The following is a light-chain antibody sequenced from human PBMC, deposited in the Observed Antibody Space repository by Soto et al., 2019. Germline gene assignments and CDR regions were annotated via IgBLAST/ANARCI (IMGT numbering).Light chain of an antibody. CDR2: GAS. CDR3: QQRDSWPIT. V-gene: IGKV3D-20*02. CDR1: HSVSSGF. Sequence: EIVLTQSPGTLSLSPGGRATLSFRSSHSVSSGFLAWYQQKPGQAPRLLIYGASGRATGIPGRFSGSGSGTHFTLTINRLEPEDFAVYYCQQRDSWPITFGQGTRLEIK. J-gene: IGKJ5*01.